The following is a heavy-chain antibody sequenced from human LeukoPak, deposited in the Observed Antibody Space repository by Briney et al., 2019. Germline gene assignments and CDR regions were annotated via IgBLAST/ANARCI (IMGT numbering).Heavy chain of an antibody. D-gene: IGHD5/OR15-5a*01. CDR1: PSTFSSYA. Sequence: SGKVSCKAAPSTFSSYAISWVRHAPVQGLEWMGGSIPIFGTANYAQKFQGRVTITADESTSTAYMELSSLRSEDTAVYYCARGSGRVSMMESAYYYGMDVWGQGTTVTVSS. J-gene: IGHJ6*02. CDR2: SIPIFGTA. CDR3: ARGSGRVSMMESAYYYGMDV. V-gene: IGHV1-69*01.